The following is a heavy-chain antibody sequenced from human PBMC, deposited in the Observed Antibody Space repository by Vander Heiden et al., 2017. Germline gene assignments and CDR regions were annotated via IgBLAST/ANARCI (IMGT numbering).Heavy chain of an antibody. CDR3: ARSRVRGAARVFDY. V-gene: IGHV3-11*01. Sequence: QVQLLESGGGLVKPGGSLRLSCAASGFPFRDYYMSWIRQAPGKGLEWVSYISSSGGTIYYADSVKGRFTISRDNAKNSLYLQMNSLRAEDTAVYYCARSRVRGAARVFDYWGQGTLVTVSS. CDR2: ISSSGGTI. CDR1: GFPFRDYY. J-gene: IGHJ4*02. D-gene: IGHD6-6*01.